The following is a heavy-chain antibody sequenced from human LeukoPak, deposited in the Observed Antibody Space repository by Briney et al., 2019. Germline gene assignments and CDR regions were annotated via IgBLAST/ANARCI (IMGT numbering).Heavy chain of an antibody. CDR3: ARQQWLDGAYYFDY. V-gene: IGHV3-21*01. J-gene: IGHJ4*02. Sequence: GGSLRLSCAASGFTFSGSTMNWVRQAPGKGLEWVSFISTSSSYIYYADSVRGRFTISRDNAKNSLYLQMNSLRAEDTAVYYCARQQWLDGAYYFDYWGRGTLVTVSS. D-gene: IGHD6-19*01. CDR1: GFTFSGST. CDR2: ISTSSSYI.